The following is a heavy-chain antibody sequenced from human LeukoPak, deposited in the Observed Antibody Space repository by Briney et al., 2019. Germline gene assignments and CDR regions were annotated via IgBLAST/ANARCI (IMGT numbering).Heavy chain of an antibody. CDR1: GYTFTSYG. D-gene: IGHD3-3*01. CDR2: IIPILGIA. CDR3: ARSRVTISHFDY. Sequence: GASVKVSCKASGYTFTSYGISWVRQAPGQGLEWMGRIIPILGIANYAQKFQGRVTITADKSTSTAYMELSSLRSEDTAVYYCARSRVTISHFDYWGQGTLVTVSS. V-gene: IGHV1-69*04. J-gene: IGHJ4*02.